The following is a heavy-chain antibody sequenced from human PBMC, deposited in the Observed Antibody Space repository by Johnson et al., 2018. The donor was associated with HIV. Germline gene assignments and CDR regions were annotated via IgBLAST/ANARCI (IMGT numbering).Heavy chain of an antibody. CDR3: ARDGDYYGLSGAFDI. CDR1: GFTVSSNY. D-gene: IGHD3-10*01. Sequence: VQLVESGGGLVQPGESLRLSCAASGFTVSSNYMSWVRQAPGKGLEWVSVIYSGGSTYDADSVKGRFPISRDNSKNMLYLQMNSLRAEDTAVYYCARDGDYYGLSGAFDIWGQGTMVTVSS. CDR2: IYSGGST. V-gene: IGHV3-66*02. J-gene: IGHJ3*02.